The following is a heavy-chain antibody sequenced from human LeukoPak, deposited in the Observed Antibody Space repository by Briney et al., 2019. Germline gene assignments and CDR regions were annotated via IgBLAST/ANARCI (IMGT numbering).Heavy chain of an antibody. CDR2: IYYSGST. Sequence: SETLSLTCSVSGGSISSYYWSWIRQPPGKGLEWIGYIYYSGSTNYNPSLKSRVTISVDTSKNRLSLKLSSVTAADTAVYYCARGYYDTSGYWLSFFDFWGQGTLVTVSS. CDR3: ARGYYDTSGYWLSFFDF. CDR1: GGSISSYY. D-gene: IGHD3-22*01. J-gene: IGHJ4*02. V-gene: IGHV4-59*12.